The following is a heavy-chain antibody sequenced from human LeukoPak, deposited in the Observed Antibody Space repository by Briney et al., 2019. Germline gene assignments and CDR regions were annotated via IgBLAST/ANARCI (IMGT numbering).Heavy chain of an antibody. V-gene: IGHV3-21*01. CDR2: ISSSSSYI. J-gene: IGHJ3*02. Sequence: GGSLRLSCAASGFTFSSYGMNWVRQAAGKGLEWDSSISSSSSYIYYADSVKGRFTISRDNAKNSLYLQMNSLRAEDTAVHYCAREIYGSGSYYTDAFDIWGQGTMVTVSS. CDR3: AREIYGSGSYYTDAFDI. D-gene: IGHD3-10*01. CDR1: GFTFSSYG.